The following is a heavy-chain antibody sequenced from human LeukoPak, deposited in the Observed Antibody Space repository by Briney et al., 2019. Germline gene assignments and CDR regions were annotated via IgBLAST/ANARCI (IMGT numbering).Heavy chain of an antibody. CDR1: GGTFSSYA. J-gene: IGHJ6*03. CDR2: IIPIFGTA. V-gene: IGHV1-69*05. Sequence: ASVKVSCKASGGTFSSYAISWVRQAPGQGLEWMGGIIPIFGTANYAQKFQGRVTITTDESTGTAYMERSSLRSEDTAVYYCARDYGYDAYYYYMDVWGKGTTVTVSS. CDR3: ARDYGYDAYYYYMDV. D-gene: IGHD5-12*01.